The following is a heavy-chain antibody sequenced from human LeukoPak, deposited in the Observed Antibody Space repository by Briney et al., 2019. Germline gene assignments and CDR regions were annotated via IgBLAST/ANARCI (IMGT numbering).Heavy chain of an antibody. J-gene: IGHJ5*02. CDR3: ARDRSGLNWFDP. D-gene: IGHD6-19*01. V-gene: IGHV3-30*03. CDR2: ISYDGSNK. Sequence: GRSLRLSCAASGFTFSSYGMHWVRQAPGKGLEWVAVISYDGSNKYYADSVKGRFTISRDNSKNTLYLQMNSLRAEDTAVYYCARDRSGLNWFDPWGQGTLVTVSS. CDR1: GFTFSSYG.